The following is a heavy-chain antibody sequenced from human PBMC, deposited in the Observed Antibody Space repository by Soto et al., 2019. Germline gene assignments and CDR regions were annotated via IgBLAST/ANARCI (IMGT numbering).Heavy chain of an antibody. CDR2: INHSGST. J-gene: IGHJ6*02. CDR3: ARGLGSGSYLLYYYYYGMDV. V-gene: IGHV4-34*01. CDR1: GGSFSGYY. Sequence: SETLSLTCTVYGGSFSGYYWSWIRQPPGKGLEWIGEINHSGSTNYNPSLKSRVTISVDTSKNQFSLKLSSVTAADTAVYYCARGLGSGSYLLYYYYYGMDVWGQGTTVTVSS. D-gene: IGHD3-10*01.